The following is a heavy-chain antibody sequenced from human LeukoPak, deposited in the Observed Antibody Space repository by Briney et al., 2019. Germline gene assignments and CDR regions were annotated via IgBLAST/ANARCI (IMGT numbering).Heavy chain of an antibody. D-gene: IGHD2-2*01. CDR3: AKDRRGYCSSTSCGPFDP. Sequence: GGSLRLSCAASGFTFDDYGMSWVRQAPGKGLEWVSGINWNGGSTGYADSVKGRFTISRDNAKNSLYLQMNSLRAEDTAVYYCAKDRRGYCSSTSCGPFDPWGQGTLVTVSS. CDR1: GFTFDDYG. J-gene: IGHJ5*02. CDR2: INWNGGST. V-gene: IGHV3-20*04.